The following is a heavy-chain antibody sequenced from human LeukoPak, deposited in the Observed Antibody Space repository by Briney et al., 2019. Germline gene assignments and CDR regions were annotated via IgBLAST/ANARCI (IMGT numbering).Heavy chain of an antibody. CDR1: GGTFSSYA. D-gene: IGHD3-3*01. Sequence: ASVKVSCKASGGTFSSYAISWVRQAPGQGLEWMGGIIPIFGTANYAQKFQGRVTITADESTSTAYMELSSLRSEDTAVYYCARRPRVLRFLEWFFDYWGQGTLVTVSS. CDR2: IIPIFGTA. V-gene: IGHV1-69*13. J-gene: IGHJ4*02. CDR3: ARRPRVLRFLEWFFDY.